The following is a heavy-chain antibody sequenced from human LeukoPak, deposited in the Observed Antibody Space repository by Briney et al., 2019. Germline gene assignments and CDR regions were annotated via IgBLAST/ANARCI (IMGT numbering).Heavy chain of an antibody. Sequence: GGSLRLSCAASGFSFRTFAMHWVRQGPGKGLEWLAIVSSGGNKRYYADSVRGRFTVSRDNYKNTLYLDMNSLRSEDTAVHYCARGPLWVGQVLGDWLDPWGQGTLVTVSS. D-gene: IGHD3-10*01. CDR3: ARGPLWVGQVLGDWLDP. V-gene: IGHV3-30-3*01. CDR2: VSSGGNKR. CDR1: GFSFRTFA. J-gene: IGHJ5*02.